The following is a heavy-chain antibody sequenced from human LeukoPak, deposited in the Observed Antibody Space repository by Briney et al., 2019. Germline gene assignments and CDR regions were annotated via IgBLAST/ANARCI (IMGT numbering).Heavy chain of an antibody. CDR2: FDRGSLDT. D-gene: IGHD3-22*01. CDR3: ARRGYESSGPKYYFDH. V-gene: IGHV3-23*01. CDR1: GFTLSDYP. Sequence: GGSLRLSCAASGFTLSDYPMTWVRQAPGKGLHWASLFDRGSLDTYYADSVRGRFTVSRDNDKNTLYLQMNSLRAEDTAVYYCARRGYESSGPKYYFDHWGQGILVTVSS. J-gene: IGHJ4*02.